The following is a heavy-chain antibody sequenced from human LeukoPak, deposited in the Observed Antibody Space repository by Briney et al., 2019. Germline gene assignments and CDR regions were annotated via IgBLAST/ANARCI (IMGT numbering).Heavy chain of an antibody. V-gene: IGHV4-34*01. CDR2: INHSGST. CDR1: GGSISGYY. D-gene: IGHD3-10*01. Sequence: SETLSLTCTVSGGSISGYYWSWIRQPPGKGLEWNGEINHSGSTNYNPSLKSRVTISVDTSKNQFSLELSSVTAADTAVYYCARRALYGSGRYYYYYYMDVWGKGTTVTVSS. J-gene: IGHJ6*03. CDR3: ARRALYGSGRYYYYYYMDV.